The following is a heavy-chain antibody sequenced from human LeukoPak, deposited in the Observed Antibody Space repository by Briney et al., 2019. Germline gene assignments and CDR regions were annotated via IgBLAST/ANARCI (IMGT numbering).Heavy chain of an antibody. J-gene: IGHJ4*02. CDR1: GGSFSGYY. D-gene: IGHD3-3*01. CDR3: ARADTYYDFWSGYWGGYYFDY. Sequence: SETLSLTCAVYGGSFSGYYWSWIRQPPGKGLEWIGEINHSGSTNYNPSLKSRVTISVDTSKNQFSLKLSSVTAADTAVYYCARADTYYDFWSGYWGGYYFDYWGQGTLVTVSS. CDR2: INHSGST. V-gene: IGHV4-34*01.